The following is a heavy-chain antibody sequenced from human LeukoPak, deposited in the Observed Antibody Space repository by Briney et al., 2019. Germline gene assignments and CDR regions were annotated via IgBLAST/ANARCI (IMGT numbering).Heavy chain of an antibody. CDR1: GFTFSSYT. Sequence: GGSLRLSCAASGFTFSSYTMSWVRQASGKGLEWVSTITTSDGNTYYADSVKGRFTVSRDNSKNTLFLQMNSLRAEDTAVYYCARGDYYGSGSSYHDAFDIWGQGTMVTVSS. D-gene: IGHD3-10*01. CDR2: ITTSDGNT. CDR3: ARGDYYGSGSSYHDAFDI. V-gene: IGHV3-23*01. J-gene: IGHJ3*02.